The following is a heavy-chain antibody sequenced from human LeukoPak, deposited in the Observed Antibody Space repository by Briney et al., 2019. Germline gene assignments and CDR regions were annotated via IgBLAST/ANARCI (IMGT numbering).Heavy chain of an antibody. CDR1: GFTFSTYW. V-gene: IGHV3-7*01. CDR3: AREFYYYIDV. Sequence: PGGSLRLSCAASGFTFSTYWMSWVRQAPGKGLEWVANIKQDGSDIYYVDSVKGRFTISRDNAKNSLYLQMNSLRAEDTAVYYCAREFYYYIDVWGKGTTVTVSS. CDR2: IKQDGSDI. J-gene: IGHJ6*03.